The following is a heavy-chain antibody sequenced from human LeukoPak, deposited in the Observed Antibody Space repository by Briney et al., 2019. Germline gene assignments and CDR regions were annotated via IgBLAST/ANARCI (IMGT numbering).Heavy chain of an antibody. V-gene: IGHV1-69*13. CDR2: IIPIFGTA. J-gene: IGHJ3*02. CDR1: GGTFSSYA. D-gene: IGHD3-22*01. CDR3: ARSMKLAYYYDSSGYSQSPNDAFDI. Sequence: SVKVSCKASGGTFSSYAISWVRQAPGQGLEWMGGIIPIFGTANYAQKFQGRVTITADESTSTAYMELSSLRSEDTAVYYCARSMKLAYYYDSSGYSQSPNDAFDIWGQGTMVTVSS.